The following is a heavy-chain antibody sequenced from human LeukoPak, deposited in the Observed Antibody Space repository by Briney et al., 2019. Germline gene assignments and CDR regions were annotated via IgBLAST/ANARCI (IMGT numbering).Heavy chain of an antibody. CDR1: GFPFDDYA. CDR2: ISWNSGSI. Sequence: GGSLRLSCAASGFPFDDYAMHWVRQAPGKGLEWVSGISWNSGSIGYADSVKGRFTISRDNAKNSLYLQMNSLRAEDTALYYCAKGRDYGLDYWGQGTLVTVSS. J-gene: IGHJ4*02. V-gene: IGHV3-9*01. CDR3: AKGRDYGLDY. D-gene: IGHD4-17*01.